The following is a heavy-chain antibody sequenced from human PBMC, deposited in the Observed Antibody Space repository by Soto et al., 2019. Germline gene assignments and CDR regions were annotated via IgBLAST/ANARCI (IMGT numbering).Heavy chain of an antibody. D-gene: IGHD1-1*01. J-gene: IGHJ3*02. CDR3: AKATATSGGAFEI. V-gene: IGHV3-23*01. Sequence: GGSLRLSCAVSGFICSSYDMSWVRQAPGKGLEWVSTILVGGSTHYEDSVKGRFTISGDTSKNTVYLQMNSLTAGDTAFYYCAKATATSGGAFEIYGQGTMVTVSS. CDR1: GFICSSYD. CDR2: ILVGGST.